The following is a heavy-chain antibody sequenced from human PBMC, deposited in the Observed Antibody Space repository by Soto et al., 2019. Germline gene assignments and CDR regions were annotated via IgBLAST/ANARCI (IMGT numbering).Heavy chain of an antibody. V-gene: IGHV1-3*01. D-gene: IGHD6-19*01. J-gene: IGHJ3*02. Sequence: QVQLVQSGAEVKKPGASVKVSCKASGYTFTSYAMHWVRQAPGQRLEWMGWINAGNGNTKYSQKFQGIVTITRDTAASTAYMELSSLRSEDTAVYYCARRSGWFDDAFDIWGQGTMVTVSS. CDR1: GYTFTSYA. CDR2: INAGNGNT. CDR3: ARRSGWFDDAFDI.